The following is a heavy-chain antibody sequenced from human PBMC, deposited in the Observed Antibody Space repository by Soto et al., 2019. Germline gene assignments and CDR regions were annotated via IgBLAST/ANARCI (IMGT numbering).Heavy chain of an antibody. CDR3: ARDDMSRYTFDS. CDR1: GGSITSGGYS. CDR2: IYQSGST. V-gene: IGHV4-30-2*01. D-gene: IGHD3-16*02. Sequence: QLQLQESGSGRVKPSQTLSLTCAVSGGSITSGGYSWNWIRKPPGKGLDWIGYIYQSGSTYSHPSPKSRVTISVDRSKHQFSLNLTSVTAADTAVYYCARDDMSRYTFDSWGQGTLVTFSS. J-gene: IGHJ4*02.